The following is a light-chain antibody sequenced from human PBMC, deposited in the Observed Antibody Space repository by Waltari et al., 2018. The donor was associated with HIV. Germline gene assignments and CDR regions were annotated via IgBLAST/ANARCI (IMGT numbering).Light chain of an antibody. J-gene: IGLJ2*01. V-gene: IGLV1-47*01. Sequence: QSVLTQPPSASGTPGQRVTISCSGSSSNIGGNYVYWYQQLPGTAPNLLIYRNNRRPSGVPERFSGSKSGTSASMAISGLRSEDEADYYCASWDDSLSGYVVFGGGTKLTVL. CDR3: ASWDDSLSGYVV. CDR2: RNN. CDR1: SSNIGGNY.